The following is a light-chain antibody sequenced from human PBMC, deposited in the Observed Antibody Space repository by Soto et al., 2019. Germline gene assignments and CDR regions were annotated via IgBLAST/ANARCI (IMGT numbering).Light chain of an antibody. CDR1: SSDVGGYNY. CDR2: DVS. J-gene: IGLJ1*01. V-gene: IGLV2-14*01. CDR3: SSYTSSSTLGDFYV. Sequence: QSVLTQPASVSGSPGQSITISCTGTSSDVGGYNYVSWYQQHPGKAPKLMIYDVSNRPSGVSNRLSGSKSGNTASLTISGLQAEDEADYYCSSYTSSSTLGDFYVFGTGTKLTVL.